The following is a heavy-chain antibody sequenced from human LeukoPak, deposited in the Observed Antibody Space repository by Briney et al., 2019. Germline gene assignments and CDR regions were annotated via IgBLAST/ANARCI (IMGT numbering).Heavy chain of an antibody. V-gene: IGHV3-30*02. CDR3: AKVGPTGTTPSDY. CDR2: IRYDGSNK. CDR1: GFTFSSYG. J-gene: IGHJ4*02. Sequence: GGSLRLSCAASGFTFSSYGMHWVRQAPGKGLEWVAFIRYDGSNKYYADSVKGRFTISRDNSKNTLYLQMNSLRAEDTAVYYCAKVGPTGTTPSDYWGQGTLVTVSS. D-gene: IGHD1-1*01.